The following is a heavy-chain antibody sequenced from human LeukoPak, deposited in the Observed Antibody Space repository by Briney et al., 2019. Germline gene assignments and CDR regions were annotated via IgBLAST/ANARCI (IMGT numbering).Heavy chain of an antibody. V-gene: IGHV3-48*02. CDR1: GFTFSAYG. CDR2: SSYDRTTI. CDR3: ARWEGSGWHLA. J-gene: IGHJ5*02. Sequence: GRSLRLSCAASGFTFSAYGMHWVRQAPGKGLEWVAHSSYDRTTIYYADSVKDRFTISRDNAKNSLYLQMNSLRDEDTAVYYCARWEGSGWHLAWGQGTLVTVSS. D-gene: IGHD6-19*01.